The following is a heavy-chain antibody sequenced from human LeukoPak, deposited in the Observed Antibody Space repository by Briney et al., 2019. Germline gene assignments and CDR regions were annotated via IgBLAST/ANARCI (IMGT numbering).Heavy chain of an antibody. CDR2: IYYSGTT. CDR3: ARHPSAAAKLLFDY. J-gene: IGHJ4*02. V-gene: IGHV4-61*08. Sequence: SETLSLTCTVSGGSISSGGYYWSWIRQPPGKGLEWIGYIYYSGTTNYNPSLKSRVTISIDTSKNQFSLNLSSVTAADTAVYYCARHPSAAAKLLFDYWGQGTLVTVSS. D-gene: IGHD6-13*01. CDR1: GGSISSGGYY.